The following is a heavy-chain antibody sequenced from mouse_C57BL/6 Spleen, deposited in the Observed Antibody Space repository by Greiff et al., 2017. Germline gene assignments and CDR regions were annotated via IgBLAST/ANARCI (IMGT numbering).Heavy chain of an antibody. CDR1: GYTFTSYT. J-gene: IGHJ2*01. CDR2: INPSSGYT. V-gene: IGHV1-4*01. D-gene: IGHD2-2*01. CDR3: ARWLNFDY. Sequence: LVESGAELARPGASVKMSCKASGYTFTSYTMHWVKQRPGQGLEWIGYINPSSGYTKYNQKFKDKATLTADKSSSTAYMQLSSLTSEDSAVYYCARWLNFDYWGQGTTLTVSS.